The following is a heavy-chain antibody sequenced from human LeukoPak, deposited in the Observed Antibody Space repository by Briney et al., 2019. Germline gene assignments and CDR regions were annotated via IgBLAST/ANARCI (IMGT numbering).Heavy chain of an antibody. D-gene: IGHD6-19*01. CDR2: INPDGGER. V-gene: IGHV3-7*03. J-gene: IGHJ6*02. Sequence: GGSLRLSCAASGFSFSSYWMSWVRQAPGKGLEWVALINPDGGERYYVDSVKGRFTISRDNAKNSLYLQIDSLRDDDTAMYFCTRDLAAVPGPRMDVWGQGTTVTVSS. CDR3: TRDLAAVPGPRMDV. CDR1: GFSFSSYW.